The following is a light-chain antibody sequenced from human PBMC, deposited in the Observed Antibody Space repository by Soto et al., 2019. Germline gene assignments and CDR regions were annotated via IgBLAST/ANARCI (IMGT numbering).Light chain of an antibody. Sequence: QSALTQPASVSGSPGQSIAISCTGTSSDVGAYNYVSWYQQHPGKAPKLMIYEVSSRPSGVSNRFSGSKSGNTASLTISGLQAEDEADYYCSSYTSSNTDVFGTGTKLTVL. CDR3: SSYTSSNTDV. V-gene: IGLV2-14*01. CDR2: EVS. CDR1: SSDVGAYNY. J-gene: IGLJ1*01.